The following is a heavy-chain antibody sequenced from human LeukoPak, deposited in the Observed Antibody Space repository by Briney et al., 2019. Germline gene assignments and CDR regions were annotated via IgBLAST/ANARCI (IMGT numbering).Heavy chain of an antibody. CDR2: MYYSGSI. CDR1: GGSISSSSYY. CDR3: ARARVPGSYSPKGRFDF. V-gene: IGHV4-39*07. D-gene: IGHD1-26*01. J-gene: IGHJ4*02. Sequence: SETLSLTCTVSGGSISSSSYYWGWIRQPPSKGLEWIGSMYYSGSIFYNPSLKSRVTISINTSKNQFSLKVSSVTAADTAVYYCARARVPGSYSPKGRFDFWGQGTLVTVSS.